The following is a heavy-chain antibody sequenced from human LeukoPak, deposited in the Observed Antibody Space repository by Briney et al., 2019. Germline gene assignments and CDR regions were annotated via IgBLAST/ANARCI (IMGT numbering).Heavy chain of an antibody. CDR2: IYHSGST. V-gene: IGHV4-30-2*01. J-gene: IGHJ3*02. Sequence: PSETLSLTCAVSGGSISSSGYSWSWIRQPPGKGLEWIGYIYHSGSTYYNPSLKSRVTILADNSKNQFSLRLGSVTAADAAVYYCARARTGNDAFDIWGQGTMVTVSS. D-gene: IGHD3/OR15-3a*01. CDR1: GGSISSSGYS. CDR3: ARARTGNDAFDI.